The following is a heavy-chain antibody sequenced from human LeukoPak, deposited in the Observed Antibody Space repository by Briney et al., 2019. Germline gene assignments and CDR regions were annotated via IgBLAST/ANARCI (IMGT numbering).Heavy chain of an antibody. V-gene: IGHV1-2*02. CDR1: GYTFTGYY. CDR3: ARVQTEMATIFDFVGYFDY. Sequence: AAVKVSCKASGYTFTGYYMHWVRQAPGQGLEWMGWINPNSGGTNYAQKFQGRVTMTRDTSISTAYMELRRAMTVGTAVYYCARVQTEMATIFDFVGYFDYWGQGTLVTVSS. CDR2: INPNSGGT. J-gene: IGHJ4*02. D-gene: IGHD5-24*01.